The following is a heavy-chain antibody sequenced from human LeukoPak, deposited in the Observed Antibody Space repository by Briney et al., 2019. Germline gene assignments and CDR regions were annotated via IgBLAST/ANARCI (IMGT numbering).Heavy chain of an antibody. V-gene: IGHV4-59*01. D-gene: IGHD1-1*01. J-gene: IGHJ6*03. CDR2: IYYSGST. CDR3: ARHIFNWNDKDYYMDV. Sequence: KPSETLSLTCTVSGGSISSYYWSWIRQPPGKGLEWIGYIYYSGSTNYNPSLKSRVTISVDTSKNQFSLKLSSVTDADTAVYYCARHIFNWNDKDYYMDVWGKGTTVTVSS. CDR1: GGSISSYY.